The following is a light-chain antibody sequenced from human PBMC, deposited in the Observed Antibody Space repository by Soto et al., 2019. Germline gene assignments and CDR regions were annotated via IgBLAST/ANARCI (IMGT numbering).Light chain of an antibody. J-gene: IGKJ1*01. Sequence: DIQMTQSPSTLSASLGDRVTITCRASQSISSWLAWYQQKPGKAPNLLIYDASSLESGVPSRFSGSGSGTEFTRTISSLQPDDFATYYCQQYNSYWGTFGQGTKVEIK. CDR1: QSISSW. CDR2: DAS. V-gene: IGKV1-5*01. CDR3: QQYNSYWGT.